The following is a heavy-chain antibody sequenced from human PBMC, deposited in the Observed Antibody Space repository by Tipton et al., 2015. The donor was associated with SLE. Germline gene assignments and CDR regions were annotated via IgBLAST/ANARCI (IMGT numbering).Heavy chain of an antibody. CDR1: GFTFSSYS. D-gene: IGHD2-15*01. J-gene: IGHJ6*02. Sequence: SLRLSCAASGFTFSSYSMTWVRQAPGKGLEWVSVIYSGGSTYYADSVKGRFTISRDNSKNTLYLQMNSLRAEDTAVYYCEGLLYYYYGMDVWGQGTTVTVSS. CDR3: EGLLYYYYGMDV. CDR2: IYSGGST. V-gene: IGHV3-66*02.